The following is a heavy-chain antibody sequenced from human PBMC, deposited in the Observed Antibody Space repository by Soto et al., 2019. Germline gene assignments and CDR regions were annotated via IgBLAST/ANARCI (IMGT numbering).Heavy chain of an antibody. D-gene: IGHD2-21*02. CDR3: AREVGYGDFSAALLD. CDR2: IITLFGTS. Sequence: GASVKVSCKASGGTFSSHSINWVRQAPGQGLEWMGGIITLFGTSNYAQNFQGRVTITADQSTSTAYMELNSLTSADTAVYYCAREVGYGDFSAALLDWGQGTLVTVSS. CDR1: GGTFSSHS. J-gene: IGHJ4*02. V-gene: IGHV1-69*13.